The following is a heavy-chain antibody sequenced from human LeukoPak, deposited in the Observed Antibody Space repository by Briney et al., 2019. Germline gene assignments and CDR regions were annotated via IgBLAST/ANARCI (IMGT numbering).Heavy chain of an antibody. CDR3: SRNRRSLTYYYGSGSYFH. J-gene: IGHJ4*02. Sequence: SETLSLTCAVYGGSFSGYYWSWIRQPPGKGLEWIGEINHSGSTNYNPSLKSRVTISVDTSKNQFSLKLSSVTAADTAVYYCSRNRRSLTYYYGSGSYFHWGQGTLVTVPS. CDR2: INHSGST. V-gene: IGHV4-34*01. CDR1: GGSFSGYY. D-gene: IGHD3-10*01.